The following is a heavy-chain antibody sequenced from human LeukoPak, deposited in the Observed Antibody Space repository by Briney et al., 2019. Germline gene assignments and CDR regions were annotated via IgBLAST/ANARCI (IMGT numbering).Heavy chain of an antibody. V-gene: IGHV3-7*01. CDR1: GFTFSNYL. Sequence: GGSLRLSCAASGFTFSNYLMTWVRQAPGKGLEWVADIKADGSEKYYVDSVKGRFTISRDNAKNSLYLQMNSLRPEDTAVYYCARDQTPYYWGQGTLVTVSS. D-gene: IGHD3-16*01. J-gene: IGHJ4*01. CDR2: IKADGSEK. CDR3: ARDQTPYY.